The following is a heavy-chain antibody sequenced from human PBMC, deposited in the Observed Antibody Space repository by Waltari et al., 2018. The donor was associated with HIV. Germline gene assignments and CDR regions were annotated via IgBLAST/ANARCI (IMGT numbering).Heavy chain of an antibody. CDR1: GFTFSNYV. Sequence: EVQLVESGRGLVQTGGSLRLSWAGSGFTFSNYVMTWVRQAPGKGLEWISYISAGGTKYYADSVKGRFSISRDNAKNSLYLQMNSLRAEDTAVYYCAKAVGDTSGRYWGGDVWGQGTTVTVSS. V-gene: IGHV3-48*03. D-gene: IGHD6-19*01. J-gene: IGHJ6*02. CDR3: AKAVGDTSGRYWGGDV. CDR2: ISAGGTK.